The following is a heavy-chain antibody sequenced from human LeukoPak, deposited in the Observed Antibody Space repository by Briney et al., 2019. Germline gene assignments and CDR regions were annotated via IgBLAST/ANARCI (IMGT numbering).Heavy chain of an antibody. J-gene: IGHJ3*02. V-gene: IGHV4-34*09. Sequence: PSETLSLTCAVYGGSFSGYYWSWIRQPPGKGLEWIGEINHSGSTNYNPSLKSRVTISVDTSKNQFSLKLSSVTAADTAVYYCARDPDYYDSVSYAYGIWGQGTMVTVSS. CDR1: GGSFSGYY. D-gene: IGHD3-22*01. CDR3: ARDPDYYDSVSYAYGI. CDR2: INHSGST.